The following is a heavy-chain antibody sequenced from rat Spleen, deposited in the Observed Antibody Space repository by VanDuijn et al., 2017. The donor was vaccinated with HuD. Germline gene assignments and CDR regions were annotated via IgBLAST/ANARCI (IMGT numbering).Heavy chain of an antibody. CDR2: IHSAGNT. Sequence: EVQRQESGPGLVKPSQSLSLTCSVTGYSITSNYWGEIRKFPGNKMEWIGHIHSAGNTHYNTSLKSLISITRDTSKNPFFLQVKSVTTADTATYYCARMHYGLDYWGQGVMVTVSS. J-gene: IGHJ2*01. CDR3: ARMHYGLDY. CDR1: GYSITSNY. D-gene: IGHD1-11*01. V-gene: IGHV3-3*01.